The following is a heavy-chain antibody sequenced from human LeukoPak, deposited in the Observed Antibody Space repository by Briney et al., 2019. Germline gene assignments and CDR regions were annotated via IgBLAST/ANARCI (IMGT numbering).Heavy chain of an antibody. V-gene: IGHV1-2*02. CDR1: GYVFTGNY. D-gene: IGHD6-13*01. CDR2: INPNSGDT. Sequence: EASVKCTSTASGYVFTGNYMHWVRQAPGQGLEWMGWINPNSGDTNYAQKFQGRVTMTRDTSISTAYMELSRLRSDDTAVYYCARDPEQQLGRGRFDPAGQGTLVTVSS. J-gene: IGHJ5*02. CDR3: ARDPEQQLGRGRFDP.